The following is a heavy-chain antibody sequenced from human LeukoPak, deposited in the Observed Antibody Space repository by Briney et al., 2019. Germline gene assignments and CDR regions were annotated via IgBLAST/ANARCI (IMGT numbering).Heavy chain of an antibody. CDR2: MNPNSGNT. V-gene: IGHV1-8*01. D-gene: IGHD5-18*01. CDR3: ATEYSYGSTFDY. CDR1: GYTFTSYD. Sequence: GASVKVSCKASGYTFTSYDINWVRQATGQGLEWMGWMNPNSGNTGYAQKFQGRVTMTRDTSISTAYMELSRLRSDDTAVYYCATEYSYGSTFDYWGQGTLVTVSS. J-gene: IGHJ4*02.